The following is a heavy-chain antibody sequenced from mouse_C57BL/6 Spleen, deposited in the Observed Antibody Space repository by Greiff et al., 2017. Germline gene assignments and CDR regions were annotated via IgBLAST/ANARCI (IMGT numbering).Heavy chain of an antibody. D-gene: IGHD2-13*01. CDR3: ARHGGDYLSYWYFDV. Sequence: VKLMESGPGLVAPSQSLSITCTVSGFSLTSYGVHWVRQPPGKGLEWLVVIWSDGSTTYTSALKSSLSITKDNDKSQIFLKMKSLQTDDEAMYICARHGGDYLSYWYFDVWGTGTTVTVSS. CDR1: GFSLTSYG. V-gene: IGHV2-6*02. J-gene: IGHJ1*03. CDR2: IWSDGST.